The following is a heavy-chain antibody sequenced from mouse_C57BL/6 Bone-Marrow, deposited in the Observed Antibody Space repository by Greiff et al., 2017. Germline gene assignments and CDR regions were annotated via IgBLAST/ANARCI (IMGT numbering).Heavy chain of an antibody. CDR2: ISDGGSYT. CDR3: ARDDYDYEAWFAY. Sequence: EVKVVESGGGLVKPGGSLKLSCAASGFTFSSYALSWVRQTPEKRLEWVATISDGGSYTYYPDNVKGRFTISRDNAKNNLYLQMSHLKSEDTAMYYCARDDYDYEAWFAYWGQGTLVTVSA. CDR1: GFTFSSYA. V-gene: IGHV5-4*01. J-gene: IGHJ3*01. D-gene: IGHD2-4*01.